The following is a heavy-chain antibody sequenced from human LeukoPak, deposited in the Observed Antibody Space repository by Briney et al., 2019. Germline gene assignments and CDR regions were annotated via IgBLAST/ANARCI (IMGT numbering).Heavy chain of an antibody. CDR3: ARVEAATTNPRFDY. CDR2: IYYSGST. J-gene: IGHJ4*02. V-gene: IGHV4-31*03. D-gene: IGHD5-24*01. Sequence: SETLSLTCTVSGGSISNAAYYWSWIRQHPGKGLEWIGYIYYSGSTYYNPSLKSRVTISVDTSKNQFSLELSSVTAADTAVYYCARVEAATTNPRFDYWGQGALVTVSS. CDR1: GGSISNAAYY.